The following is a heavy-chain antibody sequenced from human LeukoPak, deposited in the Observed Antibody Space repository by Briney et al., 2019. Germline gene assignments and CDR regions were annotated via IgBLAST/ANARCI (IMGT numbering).Heavy chain of an antibody. CDR1: GSTFSSYA. V-gene: IGHV3-30-3*01. CDR2: ISYDGSNK. CDR3: ARGRGGGYSGYDQFDY. J-gene: IGHJ4*02. Sequence: GGSLRPSCAASGSTFSSYAMHWVRQAPGKGLEWVAVISYDGSNKYYADSVKGRFTISRDNSKNTLYLQMNSLRAEDTAVYYCARGRGGGYSGYDQFDYWGQGTLVTVSS. D-gene: IGHD5-12*01.